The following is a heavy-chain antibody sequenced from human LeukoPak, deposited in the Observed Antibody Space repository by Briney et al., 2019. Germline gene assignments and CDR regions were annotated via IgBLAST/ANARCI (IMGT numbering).Heavy chain of an antibody. J-gene: IGHJ4*02. V-gene: IGHV3-48*03. Sequence: GGSLRLSCAASGFSFSSYPMNWVRQAPGKGLEWVSHISSDGNTEYYVDAPRGRFTMSRDNAKNSLFLQINSLRAEDTAVYYCGRDTLNGPFVISLDYWGQGALVTVSS. D-gene: IGHD3-9*01. CDR2: ISSDGNTE. CDR3: GRDTLNGPFVISLDY. CDR1: GFSFSSYP.